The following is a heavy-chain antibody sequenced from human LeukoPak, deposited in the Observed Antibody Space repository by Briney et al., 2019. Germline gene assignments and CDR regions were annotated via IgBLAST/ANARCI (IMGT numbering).Heavy chain of an antibody. D-gene: IGHD4-23*01. CDR3: ARLGGGYGGNPAIDY. V-gene: IGHV1-69*04. Sequence: SVKVSCKASGGTFSSYAISWVRQAPGQGLEWMGRIIPILGIASYAQKFQGRVTITADKSTSTAYMELSSLRSEDTAVYYCARLGGGYGGNPAIDYWGQGTLVTVSS. CDR1: GGTFSSYA. CDR2: IIPILGIA. J-gene: IGHJ4*02.